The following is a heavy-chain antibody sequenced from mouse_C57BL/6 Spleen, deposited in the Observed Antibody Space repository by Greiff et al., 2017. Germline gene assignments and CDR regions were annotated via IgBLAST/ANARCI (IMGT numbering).Heavy chain of an antibody. CDR1: GYTFTSYW. Sequence: QVQLQQPGAELVKPGASVKLSCKASGYTFTSYWMHWVKQRPGQGLEWIGMIHPNSGSTNYKEKFKSKATLTVDKSSSTAYMQLSSLTSEDSAVYYCARGQYYFDYWGQGTTLTVSS. V-gene: IGHV1-64*01. D-gene: IGHD6-1*01. CDR3: ARGQYYFDY. J-gene: IGHJ2*01. CDR2: IHPNSGST.